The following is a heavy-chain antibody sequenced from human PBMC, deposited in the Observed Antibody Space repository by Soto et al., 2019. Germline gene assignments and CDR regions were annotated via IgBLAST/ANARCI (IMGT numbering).Heavy chain of an antibody. D-gene: IGHD2-8*01. CDR3: ARVMANLPWYFDY. V-gene: IGHV3-74*02. J-gene: IGHJ4*02. CDR1: GYTFSSYW. CDR2: VNGDGSST. Sequence: VQLVESGGGLVKPGGSLRLSCAASGYTFSSYWMHWVRQAPGKGLVWVSRVNGDGSSTSYADPVKGRFTISRDNAKNTVHLQMDSLRAEDTAVYYCARVMANLPWYFDYWGQGTLVTVSS.